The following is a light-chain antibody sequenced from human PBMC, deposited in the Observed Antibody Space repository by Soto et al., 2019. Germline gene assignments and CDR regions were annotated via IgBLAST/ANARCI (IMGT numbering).Light chain of an antibody. CDR2: DAS. Sequence: DIQMTQSPSTLSASVGDRVTITCRASQSISNWLAWYQQKPGKAPRLLIYDASTLQIGVPSRFSGSGSGTEFTLTISSLQPDDFATYYCQQYDIYSRTFGQGTKVEIK. CDR3: QQYDIYSRT. J-gene: IGKJ1*01. V-gene: IGKV1-5*01. CDR1: QSISNW.